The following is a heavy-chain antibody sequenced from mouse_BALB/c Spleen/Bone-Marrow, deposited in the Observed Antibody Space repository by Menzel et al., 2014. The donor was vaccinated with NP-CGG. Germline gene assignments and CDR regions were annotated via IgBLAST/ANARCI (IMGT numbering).Heavy chain of an antibody. D-gene: IGHD1-1*02. CDR1: GYTFTTYW. CDR2: IYPGDGDP. Sequence: QVQLQQSGAELARPGASVKLSCKGTGYTFTTYWIQWVKQRPGQGLEWIGAIYPGDGDPRYIQKFNGKATLTADKSSSTAYMQLSSLASEDSAVYYCTTVHYGRYEYFDVWGAGTTVTVSS. J-gene: IGHJ1*01. CDR3: TTVHYGRYEYFDV. V-gene: IGHV1-87*01.